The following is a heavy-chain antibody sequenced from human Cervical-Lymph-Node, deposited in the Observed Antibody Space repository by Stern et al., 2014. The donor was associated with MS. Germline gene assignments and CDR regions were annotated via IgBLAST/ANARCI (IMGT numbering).Heavy chain of an antibody. J-gene: IGHJ4*02. CDR1: GFKFSIYW. CDR3: ARQTTAWASDV. V-gene: IGHV5-51*01. CDR2: IDPGDSET. D-gene: IGHD1-14*01. Sequence: VQLVESGAELIRPGESLKISCKGSGFKFSIYWIAWVRQMPGKGLEWMVIIDPGDSETRYSPSFQGQVTMSADKSTSTAYLQWSSLNASDTAMYFCARQTTAWASDVWGQGTLVTVSS.